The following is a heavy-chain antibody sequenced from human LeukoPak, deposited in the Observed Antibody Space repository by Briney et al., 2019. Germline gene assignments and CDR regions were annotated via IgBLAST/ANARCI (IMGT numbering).Heavy chain of an antibody. D-gene: IGHD2-15*01. CDR2: IHYSGST. J-gene: IGHJ6*03. V-gene: IGHV4-39*07. CDR1: GGSISSSSYY. Sequence: SETQSLTCTVSGGSISSSSYYWRWIRQPPGKGLEWIGSIHYSGSTNYNPSLKSRVTISVDTSKNQFSLKLSSVTAADTAVYYCARGYCSGGSCYSTSYYYYYYMDVWGKGTTVTISS. CDR3: ARGYCSGGSCYSTSYYYYYYMDV.